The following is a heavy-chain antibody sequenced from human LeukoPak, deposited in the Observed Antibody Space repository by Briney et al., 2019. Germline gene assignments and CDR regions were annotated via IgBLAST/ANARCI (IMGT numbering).Heavy chain of an antibody. J-gene: IGHJ5*02. CDR3: ARHQSLIVGATGQGWFDP. CDR2: IYPGDSDT. V-gene: IGHV5-51*01. D-gene: IGHD1-26*01. CDR1: GYSFTSYW. Sequence: LGESLKISCKGSGYSFTSYWIGWVRQMPGKGLEWMGIIYPGDSDTRYSPSFQGQVTISADKSISTAYLQWSSLKASDTAMYYCARHQSLIVGATGQGWFDPWGQGTLVTVSS.